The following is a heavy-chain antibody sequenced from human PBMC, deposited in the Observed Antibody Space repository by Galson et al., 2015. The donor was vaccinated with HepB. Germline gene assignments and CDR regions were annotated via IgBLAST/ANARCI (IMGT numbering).Heavy chain of an antibody. CDR2: ISYDGSNK. V-gene: IGHV3-30*18. Sequence: LRLSCAASGFTFSSYGMHWVRQAPGKGLEWVAVISYDGSNKYYADSVKGRITISRDNSKNTLYLQMNSLRAEDTAVYYCAKDGAPPRNPYSSGLGFDYWGQGTLVTVSS. J-gene: IGHJ4*02. CDR3: AKDGAPPRNPYSSGLGFDY. CDR1: GFTFSSYG. D-gene: IGHD6-19*01.